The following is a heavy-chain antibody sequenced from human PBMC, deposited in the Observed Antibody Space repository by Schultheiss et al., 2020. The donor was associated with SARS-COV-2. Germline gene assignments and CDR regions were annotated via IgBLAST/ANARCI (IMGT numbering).Heavy chain of an antibody. Sequence: GGSLRLSCAASGFTFSSYAMHWVRQAPGKGLEWVAVISYDGSNKYYADSVKGRFTISRDNSKNTLYLQMNSLRAEDTAVYYCAREAVAGTTHDCYFQHWGQGTLVTVSS. CDR2: ISYDGSNK. CDR1: GFTFSSYA. J-gene: IGHJ1*01. CDR3: AREAVAGTTHDCYFQH. D-gene: IGHD6-19*01. V-gene: IGHV3-30*04.